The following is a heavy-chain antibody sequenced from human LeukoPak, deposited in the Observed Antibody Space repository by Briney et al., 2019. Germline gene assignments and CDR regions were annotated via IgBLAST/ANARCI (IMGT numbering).Heavy chain of an antibody. CDR3: AKGSVGNADFAS. Sequence: PGGSLRLSCAASGFTFSSFSMTWVRQAPGKGLEWVSSIIVSGTTYYADSVKGRFTISGDSFRGTLFLQVDSLRVEDTAVYFCAKGSVGNADFASWGQGALVTVSS. D-gene: IGHD6-25*01. V-gene: IGHV3-23*01. J-gene: IGHJ4*02. CDR1: GFTFSSFS. CDR2: IIVSGTT.